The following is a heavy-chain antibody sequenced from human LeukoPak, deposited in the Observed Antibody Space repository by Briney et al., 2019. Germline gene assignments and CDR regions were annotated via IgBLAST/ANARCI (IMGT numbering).Heavy chain of an antibody. CDR2: ISAY. J-gene: IGHJ4*02. V-gene: IGHV1-18*04. CDR1: GYSFIDYY. Sequence: ASVKVSCKASGYSFIDYYIHWVRQAPGQGLEWMGWISAYAQKFQGRVTMTTDTSTSTAYMELRSLRSDDTAVYYCARRFNYYDSSGYYEGFYFDYWGQGTLVTVSS. D-gene: IGHD3-22*01. CDR3: ARRFNYYDSSGYYEGFYFDY.